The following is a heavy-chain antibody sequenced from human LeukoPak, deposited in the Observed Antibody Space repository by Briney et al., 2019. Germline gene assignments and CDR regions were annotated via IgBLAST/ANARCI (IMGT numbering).Heavy chain of an antibody. D-gene: IGHD5-18*01. J-gene: IGHJ3*02. CDR3: ARPRHIHLWTDAFDI. V-gene: IGHV4-59*08. CDR2: IYYSGST. Sequence: KASETLSLTCTVSGGSISSYYWSWIRQPPGKGLEWIGYIYYSGSTNSNPSLRSRVTISVDTSKNQFSLKLSSMTAADTAVYYCARPRHIHLWTDAFDIWGQGTMVTVSS. CDR1: GGSISSYY.